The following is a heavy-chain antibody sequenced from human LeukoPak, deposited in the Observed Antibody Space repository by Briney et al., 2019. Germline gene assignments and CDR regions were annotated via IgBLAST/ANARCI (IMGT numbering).Heavy chain of an antibody. CDR2: ISYDGSNK. J-gene: IGHJ4*02. Sequence: GGSLRLSCAASGFTFSSYTMHWVRQAPGKGLEWVAVISYDGSNKYYADSVKGRFTISRDNSKNTLYLQMNSLRAEDTAVYYCARVGGHNHDFWSGYSFDYWGQGTLVTVFS. V-gene: IGHV3-30-3*01. D-gene: IGHD3-3*01. CDR3: ARVGGHNHDFWSGYSFDY. CDR1: GFTFSSYT.